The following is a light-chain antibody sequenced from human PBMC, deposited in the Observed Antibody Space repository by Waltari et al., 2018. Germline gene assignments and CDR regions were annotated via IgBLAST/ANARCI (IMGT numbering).Light chain of an antibody. Sequence: EIVLTQSPATLSLSPGERATLSCRASQSVSSYLAWYQQKPGQAPRLLSYEVSNRATGIPARFIGSGSGTDFTLTISSLEPEDFAVYYCQQRSNWPRYTFGQGTKLEIK. V-gene: IGKV3-11*01. CDR1: QSVSSY. CDR3: QQRSNWPRYT. J-gene: IGKJ2*01. CDR2: EVS.